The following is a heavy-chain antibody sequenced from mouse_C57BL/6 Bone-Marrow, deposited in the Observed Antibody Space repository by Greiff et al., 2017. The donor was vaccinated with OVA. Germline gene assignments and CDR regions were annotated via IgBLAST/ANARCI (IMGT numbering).Heavy chain of an antibody. CDR3: ARHGDCGSFVDY. D-gene: IGHD1-1*01. CDR2: ISSGGSYT. V-gene: IGHV5-6*01. CDR1: GFTFSSYG. J-gene: IGHJ2*01. Sequence: EVKLVESGGDLVKPGGSLKLSCAASGFTFSSYGMSWVRQTPDKRLEWVATISSGGSYTYYPDSVKGRFTISRDNAKNTLYLQRSSLEAEDTAKYYRARHGDCGSFVDYWGQGTTLTVSS.